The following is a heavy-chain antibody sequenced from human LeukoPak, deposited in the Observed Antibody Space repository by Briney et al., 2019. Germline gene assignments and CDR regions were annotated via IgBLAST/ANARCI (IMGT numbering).Heavy chain of an antibody. V-gene: IGHV1-46*01. D-gene: IGHD3-22*01. CDR3: ARGDSSGYYLAGYFQH. CDR1: GHIFTSYY. CDR2: INPSGGSI. J-gene: IGHJ1*01. Sequence: GASVKVSCKASGHIFTSYYMYWVRQAPGQGLEWMGIINPSGGSIRYAQKFQGRVTMTRDTSTGTVYMELSSLRSEDTAVYYCARGDSSGYYLAGYFQHWGQGTLVTVSS.